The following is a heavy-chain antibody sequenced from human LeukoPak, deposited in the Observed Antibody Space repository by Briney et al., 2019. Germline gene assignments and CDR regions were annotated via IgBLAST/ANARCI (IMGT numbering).Heavy chain of an antibody. D-gene: IGHD3-16*01. J-gene: IGHJ4*02. CDR2: INHSGST. CDR1: GGSFSGYY. V-gene: IGHV4-34*01. CDR3: ARAPYYDYVWGSYPLDY. Sequence: PSETLSLTCAVYGGSFSGYYWSWIRQPPGKGLEWIGEINHSGSTNYNPSLKSRVTISVDTSKNQFSLKLSSVTAADTAVYYCARAPYYDYVWGSYPLDYWGQGTLVTVSS.